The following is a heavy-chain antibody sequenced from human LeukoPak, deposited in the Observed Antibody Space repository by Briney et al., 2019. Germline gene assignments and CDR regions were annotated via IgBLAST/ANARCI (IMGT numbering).Heavy chain of an antibody. CDR1: GFTFKSQA. J-gene: IGHJ4*02. CDR3: AKSVRGFWSGYYLFDY. D-gene: IGHD3-3*01. CDR2: ISGSGGST. V-gene: IGHV3-23*01. Sequence: GGSLRLSCAASGFTFKSQAMSWVRQAPGKGLEWVSAISGSGGSTYYADSVKGRFTISRDNSKNTLYLQMNSLRAEDTAVYYCAKSVRGFWSGYYLFDYWGQGTLVTVSS.